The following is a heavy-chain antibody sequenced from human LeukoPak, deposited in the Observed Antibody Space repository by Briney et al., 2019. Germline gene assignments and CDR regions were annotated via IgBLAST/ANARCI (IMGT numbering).Heavy chain of an antibody. CDR2: ISVSGTYT. CDR1: GFTFSSYA. J-gene: IGHJ3*02. CDR3: ARSPGEVVNPEYAFDI. V-gene: IGHV3-23*01. Sequence: PGGSLRLSCAASGFTFSSYAMSWVRQAPGKGLEWVSSISVSGTYTYYADSVKGRFTISRDNSKNTLYLQMNSLRAEDMAVYYCARSPGEVVNPEYAFDIWGQGTMVTVSS. D-gene: IGHD3-10*01.